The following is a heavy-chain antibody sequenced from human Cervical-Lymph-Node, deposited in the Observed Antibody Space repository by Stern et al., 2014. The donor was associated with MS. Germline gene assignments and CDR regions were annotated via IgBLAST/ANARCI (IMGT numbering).Heavy chain of an antibody. V-gene: IGHV1-69*01. CDR3: ARDSHRPYYYDSSGYYH. Sequence: VQLVESGAEVKKPGSSVKVSCKASGGTFSSYAISWVRQAPGQGLEWMGGIIPIFGTANYAQKFQGRVTITADESTSTAYMELSSLRSEDTAVYYCARDSHRPYYYDSSGYYHLGQGTLVTVSS. CDR2: IIPIFGTA. CDR1: GGTFSSYA. J-gene: IGHJ5*02. D-gene: IGHD3-22*01.